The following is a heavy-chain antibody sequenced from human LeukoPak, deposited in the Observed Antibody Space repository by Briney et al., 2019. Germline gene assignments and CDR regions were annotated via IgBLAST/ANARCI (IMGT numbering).Heavy chain of an antibody. D-gene: IGHD3-10*01. CDR1: GYTFTMYY. CDR2: INPSDGAT. V-gene: IGHV1-46*01. J-gene: IGHJ6*03. Sequence: GASVKISCKASGYTFTMYYIHWVRQAPGQGLEWMGMINPSDGATTYAQRFQGRVTMTRDMSTTTVYMDLRSLTSDDTALYICARNQRAGESVKYGVLFASYYTYYYMDVWGRGTTVTVSS. CDR3: ARNQRAGESVKYGVLFASYYTYYYMDV.